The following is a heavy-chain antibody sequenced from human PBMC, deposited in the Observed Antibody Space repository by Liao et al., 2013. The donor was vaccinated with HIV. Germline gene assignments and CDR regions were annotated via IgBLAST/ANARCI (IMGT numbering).Heavy chain of an antibody. V-gene: IGHV4-4*07. CDR2: IYTSGST. CDR1: GGSISPYY. D-gene: IGHD1-26*01. J-gene: IGHJ4*02. Sequence: QVQLQESGPGLVKPSETLSLTCTVSGGSISPYYWSWVRQPAGKGLEWIGRIYTSGSTNYNPSLKSRVTMSVDTSKNQFSLKLSSVTAADTAVYYCARGGSYRQYYFDYWGQGTLVTVSS. CDR3: ARGGSYRQYYFDY.